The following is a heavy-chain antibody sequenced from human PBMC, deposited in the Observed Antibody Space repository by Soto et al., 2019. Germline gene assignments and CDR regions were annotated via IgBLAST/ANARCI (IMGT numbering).Heavy chain of an antibody. CDR3: ATRPEEQLVRGEPTYYMDV. Sequence: QVQLVQSGAEVKKPGASVKVSCKASGYTFTSYDINWVRQATGQGLEWMGWMNPNSGNTGYAQKFQGRVTMTRNTSISTAYMELSSLRSEDTAVYYCATRPEEQLVRGEPTYYMDVWGKGTTVTVSS. V-gene: IGHV1-8*01. CDR2: MNPNSGNT. CDR1: GYTFTSYD. J-gene: IGHJ6*03. D-gene: IGHD6-6*01.